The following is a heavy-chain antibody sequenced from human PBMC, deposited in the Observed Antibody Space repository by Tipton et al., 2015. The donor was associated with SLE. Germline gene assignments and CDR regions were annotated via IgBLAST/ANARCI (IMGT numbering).Heavy chain of an antibody. CDR3: ARDDYGGQY. J-gene: IGHJ4*02. V-gene: IGHV4-59*01. Sequence: LRLSCTVSGGSISTFFWSWIRQPPGKGLEWIGYIYSGSSYFNPSLRSRVSMSIDKSKNQFSLTTSSVTAADTAVYYCARDDYGGQYWGQGTLVTVSS. CDR1: GGSISTFF. CDR2: IYSGSS. D-gene: IGHD4/OR15-4a*01.